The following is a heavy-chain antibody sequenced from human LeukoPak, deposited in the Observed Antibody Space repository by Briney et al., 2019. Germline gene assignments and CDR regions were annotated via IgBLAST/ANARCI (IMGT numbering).Heavy chain of an antibody. CDR1: RFTFSSYE. Sequence: GGSLRLSCAASRFTFSSYEMNWVRQAREKGLEWVSYISGSGIKHYADSVKGRFTIPRDNAKNSLYLQMNSLRVEDTAVYYCAREDTGVAFDIWGQGTTVTV. D-gene: IGHD2-8*01. J-gene: IGHJ3*02. CDR2: ISGSGIK. V-gene: IGHV3-48*03. CDR3: AREDTGVAFDI.